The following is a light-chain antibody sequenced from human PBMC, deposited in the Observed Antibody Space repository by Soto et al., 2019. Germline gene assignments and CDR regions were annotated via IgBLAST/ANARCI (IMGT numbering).Light chain of an antibody. Sequence: QSALTQPASVSGSPGQSITNSCTGTSGDVGSYNLVSWYQQHPGKAPKLMIYEGSKRPSGVSNRFSGSKSGNTASLTISGLQAEDEADYYCCSYAGSSTVVFGGGTKVTVL. V-gene: IGLV2-23*01. CDR3: CSYAGSSTVV. J-gene: IGLJ2*01. CDR1: SGDVGSYNL. CDR2: EGS.